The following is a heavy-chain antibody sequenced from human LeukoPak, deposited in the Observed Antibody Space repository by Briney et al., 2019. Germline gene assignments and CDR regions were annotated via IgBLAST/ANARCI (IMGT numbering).Heavy chain of an antibody. CDR3: ARVDSFDVFFDY. D-gene: IGHD3-9*01. CDR2: IYYSGST. J-gene: IGHJ4*02. CDR1: GGSISSYY. V-gene: IGHV4-59*01. Sequence: SETLSLTCSVSGGSISSYYWSWIRQPPGRGLEWIGYIYYSGSTNYNPSLKSRVTISVDTSKNQFSLKLSSVTAADTVVYYCARVDSFDVFFDYWGQGTLVTVSS.